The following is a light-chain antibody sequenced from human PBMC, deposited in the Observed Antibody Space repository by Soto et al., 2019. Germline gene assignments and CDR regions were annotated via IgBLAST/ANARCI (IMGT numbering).Light chain of an antibody. CDR2: DSS. CDR1: QSVSSY. Sequence: EIVLTQSPATLSLSPGERATLSCRASQSVSSYLAWYQQKPGQAPRLLIYDSSNRAAGIPARFSGSGSGTDITLTISSLEPEDFAVYYCQQRSNWPRTFGPGTKVEIK. V-gene: IGKV3-11*01. CDR3: QQRSNWPRT. J-gene: IGKJ1*01.